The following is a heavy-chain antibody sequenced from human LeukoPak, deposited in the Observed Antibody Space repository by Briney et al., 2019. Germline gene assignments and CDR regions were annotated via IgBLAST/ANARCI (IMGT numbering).Heavy chain of an antibody. CDR3: ARVRGRYRDYYMDV. CDR2: IIPIFGTA. Sequence: ASVKVSCKASGGTFSSYAISWVRQAPGQGLEWMGGIIPIFGTANYAQKFQGRVTITTDESTSTAYMELSSLRSEDTAVYYCARVRGRYRDYYMDVWGKGTTVTVSS. D-gene: IGHD1-26*01. CDR1: GGTFSSYA. V-gene: IGHV1-69*05. J-gene: IGHJ6*03.